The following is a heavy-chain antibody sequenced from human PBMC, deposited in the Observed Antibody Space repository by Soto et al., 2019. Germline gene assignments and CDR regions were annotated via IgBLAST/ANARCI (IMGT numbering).Heavy chain of an antibody. D-gene: IGHD3-10*01. CDR1: GVSCSSHA. CDR3: ARRITMVWVSQSYYGLDV. CDR2: ISSTSSTK. V-gene: IGHV3-48*02. J-gene: IGHJ6*02. Sequence: GGVLRVTCAASGVSCSSHAMNWVRQAPGKGLEWVSFISSTSSTKNYADSVKGRFTIYRDNAKNSLYLQMSSLRDEDTAVYYCARRITMVWVSQSYYGLDVWGQGTTVTVSS.